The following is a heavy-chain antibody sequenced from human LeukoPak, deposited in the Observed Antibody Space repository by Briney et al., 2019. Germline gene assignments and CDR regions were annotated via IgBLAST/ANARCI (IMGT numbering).Heavy chain of an antibody. J-gene: IGHJ4*02. CDR2: ISSSGSTI. CDR1: GFTFSDYY. Sequence: GGSLRLSCAASGFTFSDYYMSLIRQAPGKGLEWVSYISSSGSTIYYADSVKGRFTISRDNAKNSLYLQMNSLRAEDTAVYYCAKDGGYYYDSSGYYPESVWGQGTLVTVSS. D-gene: IGHD3-22*01. CDR3: AKDGGYYYDSSGYYPESV. V-gene: IGHV3-11*01.